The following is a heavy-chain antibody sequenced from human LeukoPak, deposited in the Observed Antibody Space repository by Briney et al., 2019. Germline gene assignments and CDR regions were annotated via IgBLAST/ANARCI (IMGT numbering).Heavy chain of an antibody. Sequence: NTSETLSLTCTVSGDSIGSSTYYWGWIRQPPGKGLEWIGSIYYSGTTHFNPSLKSRLTIYVDTSKNHFSLKLSSVTAADTALYYCARHRHLYDTFDYWGQGTLVTVSS. CDR2: IYYSGTT. CDR1: GDSIGSSTYY. CDR3: ARHRHLYDTFDY. J-gene: IGHJ4*02. V-gene: IGHV4-39*01. D-gene: IGHD5/OR15-5a*01.